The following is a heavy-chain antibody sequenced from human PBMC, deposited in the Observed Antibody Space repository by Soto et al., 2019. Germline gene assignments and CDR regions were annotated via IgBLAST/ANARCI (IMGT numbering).Heavy chain of an antibody. CDR2: MNPNSGNT. Sequence: APVKVSCKASGYTFTSYDINWVRQATGQGLEWMGWMNPNSGNTGYAQKFQGRVTMTRNTSISTAYMELSSLRSEDTAVYYCARGLLRNIAAAGTFQHWGQGTLVTVSS. V-gene: IGHV1-8*01. CDR3: ARGLLRNIAAAGTFQH. CDR1: GYTFTSYD. D-gene: IGHD6-13*01. J-gene: IGHJ1*01.